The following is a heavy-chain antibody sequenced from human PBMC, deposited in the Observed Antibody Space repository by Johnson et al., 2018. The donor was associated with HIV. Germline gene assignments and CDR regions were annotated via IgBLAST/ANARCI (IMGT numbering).Heavy chain of an antibody. CDR3: ARRFFDI. CDR1: GFTFSSYW. Sequence: VQLVESGGGLVQPGGSLRLSCAASGFTFSSYWMSWVRQAPGKGLEWVANIKQDGSEKYYVDSVKGRFTISRDNSKNTLFLQMNSLRPDDTAVYFCARRFFDIWGQGKMVTVSS. V-gene: IGHV3-7*01. CDR2: IKQDGSEK. J-gene: IGHJ3*02.